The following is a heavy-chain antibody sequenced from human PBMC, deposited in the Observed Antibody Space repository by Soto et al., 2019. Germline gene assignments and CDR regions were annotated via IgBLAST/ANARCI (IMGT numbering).Heavy chain of an antibody. CDR2: IIPMFGTA. D-gene: IGHD2-21*02. V-gene: IGHV1-69*01. J-gene: IGHJ5*02. CDR3: VVVTAINWFDP. CDR1: GGTFSRHD. Sequence: QVQLVQSGAEVRKPGSSVKVSCKASGGTFSRHDISWVRQAPGQGLEWMGGIIPMFGTANHAQKFQGRVTITADESTSTAYMELSSLRSEDTAVYYCVVVTAINWFDPWGQGTLVTVSS.